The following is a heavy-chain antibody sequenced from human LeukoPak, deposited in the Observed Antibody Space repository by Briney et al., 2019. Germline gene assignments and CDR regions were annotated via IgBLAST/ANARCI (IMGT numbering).Heavy chain of an antibody. D-gene: IGHD5-24*01. CDR1: GYTFNSYA. V-gene: IGHV1-69*06. CDR3: ARSKGRWLQFISSSYYYYYMDV. CDR2: IIPIFGTA. J-gene: IGHJ6*03. Sequence: SVKVSCKASGYTFNSYAISWVRQAPGQGLEWMGGIIPIFGTANYAQKFQGRVTITADKSTSTAYMELSSLRSEDTAVYYCARSKGRWLQFISSSYYYYYMDVWGKGTTVTVSS.